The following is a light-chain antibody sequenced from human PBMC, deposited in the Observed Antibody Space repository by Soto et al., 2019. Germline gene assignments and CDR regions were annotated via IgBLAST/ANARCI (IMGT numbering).Light chain of an antibody. J-gene: IGKJ3*01. CDR2: AAS. CDR1: QDVSRY. CDR3: QQLNSYVFA. V-gene: IGKV1-9*01. Sequence: DIQLTQSPSFLSASVGDRVTITCRASQDVSRYLAWYQQKPGKAPNLLIYAASTLRSGVPSRFIGSGSETECTLTISSLQPEDFATYYCQQLNSYVFAFGPGTKVDIK.